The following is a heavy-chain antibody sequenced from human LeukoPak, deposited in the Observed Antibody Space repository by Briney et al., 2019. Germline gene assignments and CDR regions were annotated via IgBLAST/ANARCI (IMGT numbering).Heavy chain of an antibody. CDR3: AKGGSWSGDP. J-gene: IGHJ5*02. CDR2: ISGDGGST. Sequence: GGSLRLSCAASGFTFDDYAMHWVRQAPGKGLEWVSLISGDGGSTYYAGSVKGRFTISRDDSKNTVYLQMDSLRAEDTAVYYCAKGGSWSGDPWGQGTLVTVSS. V-gene: IGHV3-43*02. D-gene: IGHD2-15*01. CDR1: GFTFDDYA.